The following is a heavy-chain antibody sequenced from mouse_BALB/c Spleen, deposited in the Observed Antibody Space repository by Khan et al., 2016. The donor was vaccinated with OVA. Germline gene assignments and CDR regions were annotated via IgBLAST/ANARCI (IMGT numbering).Heavy chain of an antibody. J-gene: IGHJ2*01. CDR3: TRGGHGSPFDY. Sequence: VRLQQSGPELVKPGASVKIPCKASGYTFTDYNMDWVKQSHGKSLEWIGDITPNNGGTIYNQRFKGKATLTVDKSSSTAYMELRSLTSEDTAVYYCTRGGHGSPFDYWGKGTTLTVSS. V-gene: IGHV1-18*01. CDR1: GYTFTDYN. CDR2: ITPNNGGT. D-gene: IGHD1-1*01.